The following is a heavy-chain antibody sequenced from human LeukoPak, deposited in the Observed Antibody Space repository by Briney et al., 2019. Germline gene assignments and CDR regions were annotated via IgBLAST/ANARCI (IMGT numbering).Heavy chain of an antibody. J-gene: IGHJ3*02. CDR2: IYWDDDK. CDR3: ARLAYYDNSGSSRPVDI. CDR1: GFSLTTRGVG. V-gene: IGHV2-5*02. D-gene: IGHD3-22*01. Sequence: SGPSLVKPTQTLTLTCAFSGFSLTTRGVGVGWIRQPPGKALEWLAFIYWDDDKRYSPSLKSRLTITKDTSKKQVVLTVTNLDPVDTATYYCARLAYYDNSGSSRPVDIWGQGTRVTVSS.